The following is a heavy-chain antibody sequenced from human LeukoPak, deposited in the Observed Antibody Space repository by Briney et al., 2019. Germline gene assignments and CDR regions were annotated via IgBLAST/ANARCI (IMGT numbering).Heavy chain of an antibody. CDR2: ISGSGGST. D-gene: IGHD5-24*01. CDR1: GFTFSHAW. J-gene: IGHJ4*02. Sequence: PGGSLRLSCAASGFTFSHAWMSWVRQAPGKGLEWVSAISGSGGSTYYADSVKGRFTISRDNSKNTVYLQMNSLRAEDTAVYYCAKDLETTVAMATTWDYWGQGTLVTVPS. V-gene: IGHV3-23*01. CDR3: AKDLETTVAMATTWDY.